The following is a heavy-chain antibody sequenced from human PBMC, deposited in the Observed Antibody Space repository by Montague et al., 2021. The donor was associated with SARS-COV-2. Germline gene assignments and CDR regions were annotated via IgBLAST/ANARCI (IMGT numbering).Heavy chain of an antibody. V-gene: IGHV4-59*01. J-gene: IGHJ4*02. CDR1: GGSIRGYY. Sequence: SETLSLTCTVSGGSIRGYYWRWIRQPPGKGLKWIGYVYDSGSMYDDEFNNYNPALKSRVTISVDMSKNQFSLKLNSLTAADTANYYCARGHQGVATIVVVMIGAEYYFDYWGQGSLVTVSS. CDR2: VYDSGSMYDDEFN. CDR3: ARGHQGVATIVVVMIGAEYYFDY. D-gene: IGHD2-15*01.